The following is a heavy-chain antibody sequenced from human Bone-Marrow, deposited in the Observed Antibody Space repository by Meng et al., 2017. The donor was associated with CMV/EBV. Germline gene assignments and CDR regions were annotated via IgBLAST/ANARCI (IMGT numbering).Heavy chain of an antibody. Sequence: ASVKVSCKASAYTFTSYDTNWVRQATGQGLEWMGWMNPNSGNTGYAQKFQGRVTMTRNTSISTAYMKLSRLRSEDTAVYYCARGNGYDSNWFDPWGQGTLVTVSS. CDR3: ARGNGYDSNWFDP. CDR2: MNPNSGNT. CDR1: AYTFTSYD. V-gene: IGHV1-8*01. J-gene: IGHJ5*02. D-gene: IGHD5-12*01.